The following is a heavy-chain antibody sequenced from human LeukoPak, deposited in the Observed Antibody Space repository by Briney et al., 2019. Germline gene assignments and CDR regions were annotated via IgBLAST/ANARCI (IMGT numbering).Heavy chain of an antibody. V-gene: IGHV3-53*01. CDR1: GFSVSTNY. J-gene: IGHJ4*02. Sequence: PGGSLRLSCAPPGFSVSTNYMCWGSQAPGKGLGWGSVIYSVGSTSYADSAKGRFTISRDNSKTTPYLQMNSLRAEQTPVYYCACEARDSGSYEGFDYWGQGTLVTVSS. CDR3: ACEARDSGSYEGFDY. D-gene: IGHD3-10*01. CDR2: IYSVGST.